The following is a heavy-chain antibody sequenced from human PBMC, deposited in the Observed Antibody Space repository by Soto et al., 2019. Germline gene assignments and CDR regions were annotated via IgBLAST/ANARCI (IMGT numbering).Heavy chain of an antibody. D-gene: IGHD3-16*01. Sequence: GASVKVSCKASGYTFTSYGISWVRQAPGQGLEWMGWISAYNGNTNYAQKLQGRVTMTTDTSTSTAYMELRSLRSDDTAVYYCAREGDRTCYYFGMDVWGQGTTVTVSS. CDR3: AREGDRTCYYFGMDV. J-gene: IGHJ6*02. CDR2: ISAYNGNT. CDR1: GYTFTSYG. V-gene: IGHV1-18*01.